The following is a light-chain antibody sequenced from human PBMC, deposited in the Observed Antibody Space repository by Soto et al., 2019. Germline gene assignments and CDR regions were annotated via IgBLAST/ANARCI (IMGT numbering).Light chain of an antibody. CDR1: QGISRW. J-gene: IGKJ4*01. CDR3: QQLSSYPST. V-gene: IGKV1-12*02. CDR2: AAS. Sequence: VQLTQSASSVSASLGDRVTITCRASQGISRWLAWYQQQLRNAPHLLTYAASRXQRGVPSRFSRSRSGTDFTLTISGLQPEDFAAYYCQQLSSYPSTFAGRPKVHIK.